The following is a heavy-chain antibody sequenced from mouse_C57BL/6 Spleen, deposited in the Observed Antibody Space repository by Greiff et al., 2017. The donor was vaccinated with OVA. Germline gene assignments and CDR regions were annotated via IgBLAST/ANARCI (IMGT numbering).Heavy chain of an antibody. Sequence: EVQVVESEGGLVQPGRSMKLSCTASGFTFSDYYMAWVRQVPEKGLEWVANINYDGSSTYYLDSLKSRFIISRDNAKNILYLQMSSLKSEDTATYYCAREDYGFAYWGQGTLVTVSA. D-gene: IGHD1-1*01. CDR1: GFTFSDYY. CDR2: INYDGSST. CDR3: AREDYGFAY. J-gene: IGHJ3*01. V-gene: IGHV5-16*01.